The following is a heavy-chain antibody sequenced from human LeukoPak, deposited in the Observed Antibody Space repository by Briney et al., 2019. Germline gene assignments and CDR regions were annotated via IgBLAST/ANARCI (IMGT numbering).Heavy chain of an antibody. CDR3: ARGQGSSSHDFDY. CDR2: INPNSGGT. J-gene: IGHJ4*02. V-gene: IGHV1-2*06. Sequence: ASVKVSCKASGGTFSSYAISWVRQAPGQGLEWMGRINPNSGGTNYAQKFQGRVTMTRDTSISTAYMELSRLRSDDTAVYYCARGQGSSSHDFDYWGQGTLVTVSS. CDR1: GGTFSSYA. D-gene: IGHD6-6*01.